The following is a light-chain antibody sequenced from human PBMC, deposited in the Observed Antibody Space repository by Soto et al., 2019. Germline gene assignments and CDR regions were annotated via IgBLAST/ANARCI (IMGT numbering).Light chain of an antibody. Sequence: DIQLTQSPSFLSASIGDRVTISCRATQAMSTYLAWYQQKPGKAPNLLIYSASTLQSGVPSRFSGSGSGTWFTLTISSLQPEDFATYYCQQLKSYPLTFGGGTKVESK. CDR2: SAS. CDR3: QQLKSYPLT. V-gene: IGKV1-9*01. CDR1: QAMSTY. J-gene: IGKJ4*01.